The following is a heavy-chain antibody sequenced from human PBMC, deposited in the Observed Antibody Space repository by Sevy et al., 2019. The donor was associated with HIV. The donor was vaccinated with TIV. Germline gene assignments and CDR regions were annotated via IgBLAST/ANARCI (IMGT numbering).Heavy chain of an antibody. J-gene: IGHJ3*02. D-gene: IGHD5-18*01. CDR3: ARASNSYGVGFDAFDI. V-gene: IGHV3-53*01. CDR1: GFTASSNY. Sequence: GGSLRLSCAASGFTASSNYMSWVRQAPGKGLEWVSVIYSGGSTYYADSVKGRFTISRDNSKNTLYLQMNSLRAEDTAVYYCARASNSYGVGFDAFDIWGQGTMVTVSS. CDR2: IYSGGST.